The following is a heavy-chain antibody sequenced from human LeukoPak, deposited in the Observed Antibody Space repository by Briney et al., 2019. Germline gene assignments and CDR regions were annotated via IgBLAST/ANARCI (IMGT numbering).Heavy chain of an antibody. J-gene: IGHJ4*02. CDR2: INSDGSST. D-gene: IGHD3-22*01. CDR1: GFTFSSYW. Sequence: GGSLRLSCAASGFTFSSYWMHWVRQAPGKGLVWVSRINSDGSSTSYADSVKGRFTISRDNAKNTLCLQMNSLRAEDTAVYYCASVTYYYDSSGDYWGQGTLVTVSS. CDR3: ASVTYYYDSSGDY. V-gene: IGHV3-74*01.